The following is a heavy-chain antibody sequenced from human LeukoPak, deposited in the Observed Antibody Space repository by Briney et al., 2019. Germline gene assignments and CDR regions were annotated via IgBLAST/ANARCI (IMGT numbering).Heavy chain of an antibody. CDR1: GGSISSGDYY. CDR3: ARGYQQQLADY. CDR2: IYYSGST. J-gene: IGHJ4*02. D-gene: IGHD6-13*01. Sequence: PSETPSLTCTVSGGSISSGDYYWSWIRQPPGKGLEWIGYIYYSGSTYYNPSLKSRVTISVDTSKNQFSLKLSSVTAADTAVYYCARGYQQQLADYWGQGTLVTVSS. V-gene: IGHV4-30-4*01.